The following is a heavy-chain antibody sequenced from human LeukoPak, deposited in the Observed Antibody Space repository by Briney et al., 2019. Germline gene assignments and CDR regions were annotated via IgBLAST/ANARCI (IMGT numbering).Heavy chain of an antibody. Sequence: PGGSLRLSCAPSGFTVSSYAMSWVRQAPGKGLEWVSAISATGGSTYYADSVKGRFTISRDNSKSTLYLQMNSLRAEDTAVYYCARPDCSSTSCYRPVYWGQGTLVTVSS. D-gene: IGHD2-2*02. CDR1: GFTVSSYA. CDR3: ARPDCSSTSCYRPVY. J-gene: IGHJ4*02. V-gene: IGHV3-23*01. CDR2: ISATGGST.